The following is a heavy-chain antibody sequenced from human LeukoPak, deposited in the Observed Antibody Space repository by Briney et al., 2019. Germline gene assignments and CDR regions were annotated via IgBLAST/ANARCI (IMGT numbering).Heavy chain of an antibody. J-gene: IGHJ4*02. CDR2: ISAYNGNT. CDR3: ARADGVVPAAMVDY. D-gene: IGHD2-2*01. CDR1: GGTFSSYA. Sequence: ASVKVSCKASGGTFSSYAINWVRQAPGQGLEWMGWISAYNGNTNYAQKLQGRVTMTTDTSTSTAYMELRSLRSDDTAVYYCARADGVVPAAMVDYWGQGTLVTVSS. V-gene: IGHV1-18*01.